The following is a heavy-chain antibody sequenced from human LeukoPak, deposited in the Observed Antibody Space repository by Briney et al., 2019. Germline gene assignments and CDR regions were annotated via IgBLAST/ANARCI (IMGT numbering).Heavy chain of an antibody. CDR3: TTEMAKGAFDI. CDR2: IKSKTDGGTT. J-gene: IGHJ3*02. Sequence: GGSLRLSCAASGFTFSNAWMSWVRQAPGKGLEWVGRIKSKTDGGTTDYAAPVKGRFTISRDDSKYTLYLQMNSLKTEDTAVYYCTTEMAKGAFDIWGQGTMVTVSS. D-gene: IGHD5-24*01. V-gene: IGHV3-15*01. CDR1: GFTFSNAW.